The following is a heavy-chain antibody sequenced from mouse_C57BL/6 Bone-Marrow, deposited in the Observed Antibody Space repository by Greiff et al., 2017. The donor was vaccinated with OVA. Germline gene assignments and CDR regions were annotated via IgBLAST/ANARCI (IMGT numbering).Heavy chain of an antibody. Sequence: EVQLQESGGDLVKPGGSLKLSCAASGFTFSSYGMSWVRQTPDKRLEWVATISSGGSYTYYPDSVKGRFPISRDNAKNTLYLQMSSLKSEDTAMYYCARQKGYDGRFAYWGQGTLVTVSA. J-gene: IGHJ3*01. CDR2: ISSGGSYT. CDR3: ARQKGYDGRFAY. D-gene: IGHD2-2*01. CDR1: GFTFSSYG. V-gene: IGHV5-6*01.